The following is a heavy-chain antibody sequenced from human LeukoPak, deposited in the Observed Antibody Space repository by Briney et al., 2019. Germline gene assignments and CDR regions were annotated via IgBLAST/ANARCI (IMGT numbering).Heavy chain of an antibody. CDR1: GDSISRYY. J-gene: IGHJ3*02. CDR3: ARVWMGSRGAFDI. D-gene: IGHD3-10*01. CDR2: INDSGST. V-gene: IGHV4-59*08. Sequence: PSETLSLTCTVSGDSISRYYWSWIRQPPGKGLEWIGCINDSGSTNYNPSLKSRVTISADTSKNQFSLKLSSVTAADTAVYHCARVWMGSRGAFDIWSQGTMVTVSS.